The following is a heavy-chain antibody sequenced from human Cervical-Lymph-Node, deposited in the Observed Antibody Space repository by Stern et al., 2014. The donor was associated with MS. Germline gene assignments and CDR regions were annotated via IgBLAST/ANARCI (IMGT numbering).Heavy chain of an antibody. CDR1: GGSFSGYY. V-gene: IGHV4-34*01. Sequence: QVQLQQWGAGLLKPSETLSLTCAVYGGSFSGYYWSWIRQPPGKGLEWIGEINHSGSTNYNPSLKSRVTISVDTSKNQFSLKLSSVTAADTAVYYCARGSRRLRAFDYWGQGTLVTVSS. CDR3: ARGSRRLRAFDY. CDR2: INHSGST. J-gene: IGHJ4*02. D-gene: IGHD5-12*01.